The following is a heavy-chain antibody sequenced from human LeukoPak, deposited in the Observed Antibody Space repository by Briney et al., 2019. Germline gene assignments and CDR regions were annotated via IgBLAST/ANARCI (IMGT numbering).Heavy chain of an antibody. D-gene: IGHD6-19*01. CDR2: ISGSGGST. J-gene: IGHJ6*02. CDR3: AKTLGAQQWLVRYGMDV. V-gene: IGHV3-23*01. Sequence: GGSLRLSCAASGFTLSSYAMNWVRQAPGKGLEWVSGISGSGGSTYYADFVKGRFTISRDNSKNTLYLQMNSLGVKDTAVYSCAKTLGAQQWLVRYGMDVWGQGTTVTVSS. CDR1: GFTLSSYA.